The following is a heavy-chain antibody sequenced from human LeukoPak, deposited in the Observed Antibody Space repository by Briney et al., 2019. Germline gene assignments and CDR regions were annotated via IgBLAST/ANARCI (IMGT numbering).Heavy chain of an antibody. J-gene: IGHJ4*02. Sequence: GGSLRFSCAASGFTFSSYERNGVRQAPGKGLKWVSYISSSGSTIYYADSVKGRFTISRDNAKNSLYLQMNSLRAEDTAVYYCARDQTRLRYFDWLDYWGQGTLVTVSS. V-gene: IGHV3-48*03. CDR1: GFTFSSYE. CDR2: ISSSGSTI. CDR3: ARDQTRLRYFDWLDY. D-gene: IGHD3-9*01.